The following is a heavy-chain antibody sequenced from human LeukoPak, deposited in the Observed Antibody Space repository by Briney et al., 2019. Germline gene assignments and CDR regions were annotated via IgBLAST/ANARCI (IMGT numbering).Heavy chain of an antibody. CDR2: INSDGSST. CDR3: ARGGRYSYGYFDY. V-gene: IGHV3-74*01. J-gene: IGHJ4*02. D-gene: IGHD5-18*01. CDR1: GFTFSSYW. Sequence: PGGSLRLSCAASGFTFSSYWMHWVRQAPGKGLVWVSRINSDGSSTSYADSVKGRFTISRDNAKNTLYLQMNSLRAEDTAVYYCARGGRYSYGYFDYWGQGTLVTVSS.